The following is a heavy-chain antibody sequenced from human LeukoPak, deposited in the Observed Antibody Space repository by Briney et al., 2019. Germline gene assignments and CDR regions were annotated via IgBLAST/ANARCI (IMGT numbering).Heavy chain of an antibody. CDR1: AYTFTTYY. J-gene: IGHJ4*02. CDR2: IYPSTGST. CDR3: ARDWFVDSGDDPFPFDY. D-gene: IGHD5-12*01. V-gene: IGHV1-2*02. Sequence: ASVKVSCKSSAYTFTTYYIHWVRQAPGQGLEWIGMIYPSTGSTYYAQRFQGRVTMTRDTSISTAYMELSRLTSDDTAIYYCARDWFVDSGDDPFPFDYWGQGTLVSVSS.